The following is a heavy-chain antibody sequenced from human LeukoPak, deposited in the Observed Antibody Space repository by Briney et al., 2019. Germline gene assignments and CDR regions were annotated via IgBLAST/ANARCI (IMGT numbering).Heavy chain of an antibody. CDR2: ISGSGGST. D-gene: IGHD3-10*01. J-gene: IGHJ4*02. V-gene: IGHV3-23*01. Sequence: GGSLRLSCAASGFTFSSYALSWVGQAPGKGLKWASAISGSGGSTYYADSVKGRFTISRDNSKNTLYLQMNSLRAEDTAVYYCAKDLWFGDPPRYWGQGTLVTVSS. CDR1: GFTFSSYA. CDR3: AKDLWFGDPPRY.